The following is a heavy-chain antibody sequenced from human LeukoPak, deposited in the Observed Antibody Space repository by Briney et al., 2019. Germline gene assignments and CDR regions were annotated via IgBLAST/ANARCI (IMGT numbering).Heavy chain of an antibody. CDR2: IRYDGSNK. D-gene: IGHD6-19*01. V-gene: IGHV3-30*02. CDR1: GFTFSSYG. Sequence: GGSLRLSCAASGFTFSSYGMHWVRQAPGKGLEWVAFIRYDGSNKYYADSVKGRFTISRDNSKSTLYLQMNSLRAEDTAVYYCAKERAYSSGWYTPLDYWGQGTLVTVSS. J-gene: IGHJ4*02. CDR3: AKERAYSSGWYTPLDY.